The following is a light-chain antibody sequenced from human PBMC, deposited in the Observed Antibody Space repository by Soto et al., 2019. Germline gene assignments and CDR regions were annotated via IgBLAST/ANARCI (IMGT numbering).Light chain of an antibody. CDR2: SAS. V-gene: IGKV3-20*01. J-gene: IGKJ1*01. CDR3: QQYAGSTRK. Sequence: TLSPATISRNTLDICFSFVLASQSVSSKLAWYQQKPGQAHRLLIYSASRRATGIPDRFNGSGSGTDFTLTIYRLEPEDFAVYFCQQYAGSTRKFGQ. CDR1: QSVSSK.